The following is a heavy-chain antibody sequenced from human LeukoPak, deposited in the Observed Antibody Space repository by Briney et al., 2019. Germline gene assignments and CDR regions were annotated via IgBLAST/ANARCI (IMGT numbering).Heavy chain of an antibody. CDR1: GYTFTSYA. CDR3: ARDEEWFGESAIQYFQH. CDR2: INAGNGNT. Sequence: ASVKVSCKASGYTFTSYAMHWVRQAPGQRLEWMGWINAGNGNTKYSQKFQGRVTITRDTSASTAYMELSSLRSDDTAVYYCARDEEWFGESAIQYFQHWGQGTLVTVSS. V-gene: IGHV1-3*01. J-gene: IGHJ1*01. D-gene: IGHD3-10*01.